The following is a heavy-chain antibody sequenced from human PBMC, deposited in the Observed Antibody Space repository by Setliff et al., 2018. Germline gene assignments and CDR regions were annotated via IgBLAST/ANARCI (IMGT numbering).Heavy chain of an antibody. CDR1: GGFFTGFY. V-gene: IGHV4-59*01. CDR3: ARHRGASFDS. J-gene: IGHJ4*02. Sequence: SETLSLTCSVSGGFFTGFYWSWLRQSPGKGPEWIGYVHYSGSTLYTPSLKSRVTISLDTPKNQINLSLSSLTAADTAVYYCARHRGASFDSWGQGVLVTV. D-gene: IGHD3-10*01. CDR2: VHYSGST.